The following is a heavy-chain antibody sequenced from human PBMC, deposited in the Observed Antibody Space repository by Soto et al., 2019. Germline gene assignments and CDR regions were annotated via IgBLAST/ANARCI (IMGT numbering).Heavy chain of an antibody. CDR3: ARFVAELWFGELLMGRMDV. V-gene: IGHV4-39*01. CDR2: IYYSGST. D-gene: IGHD3-10*01. J-gene: IGHJ6*02. Sequence: QLQLQESGPGLVKPSETLSLTCTVSGGSISSSSYYWGWIRQPPGKGLEWIGSIYYSGSTYYNPSLKSRVTISVDTSKNQFSLKLSSVTAADTAVYYCARFVAELWFGELLMGRMDVWGQGTTVTVSS. CDR1: GGSISSSSYY.